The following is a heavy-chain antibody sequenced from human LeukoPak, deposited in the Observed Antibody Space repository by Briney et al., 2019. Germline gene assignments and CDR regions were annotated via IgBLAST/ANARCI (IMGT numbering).Heavy chain of an antibody. V-gene: IGHV4-38-2*01. J-gene: IGHJ6*03. CDR2: IYHSGST. CDR1: GYSISSGYY. Sequence: SETLSLTCAVSGYSISSGYYWGWIRQPPGKGLEWIGSIYHSGSTYYSPSLKSRVTISVDTSKNQLSLKLSSVTAADTAVYYCARGPRHNFLTAFSSYYYYYRDVWGKGTTVTVSS. D-gene: IGHD3/OR15-3a*01. CDR3: ARGPRHNFLTAFSSYYYYYRDV.